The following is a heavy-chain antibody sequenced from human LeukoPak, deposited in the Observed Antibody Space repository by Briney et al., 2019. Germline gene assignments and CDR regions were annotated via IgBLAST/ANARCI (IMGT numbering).Heavy chain of an antibody. CDR3: ASSSGWSQIVDY. V-gene: IGHV3-23*01. J-gene: IGHJ4*02. CDR2: ISGSGGTT. D-gene: IGHD6-19*01. Sequence: GALRLSCAASGFTFSSYAMNWVRQAPGKGLEWVSAISGSGGTTYYADSVKGRFTISRDNSKNTLYPQMNSLRAEDTAVYYCASSSGWSQIVDYWGQGTLVTVSS. CDR1: GFTFSSYA.